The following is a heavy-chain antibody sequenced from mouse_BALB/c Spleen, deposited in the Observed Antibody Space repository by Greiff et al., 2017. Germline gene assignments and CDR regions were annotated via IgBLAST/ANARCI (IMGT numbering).Heavy chain of an antibody. Sequence: EVQLVESGGDLVKPGGSLKLSCAASGFTFSSYGMSWVRQTPDKRLEWVATISSGGSYTYYPDSVKGRFTISRDNAKNTLYLQMSSLKSEDTAMYYCARGGTVYYYAMDYWGQGTSVTVSS. CDR3: ARGGTVYYYAMDY. CDR1: GFTFSSYG. V-gene: IGHV5-6*01. D-gene: IGHD1-1*01. CDR2: ISSGGSYT. J-gene: IGHJ4*01.